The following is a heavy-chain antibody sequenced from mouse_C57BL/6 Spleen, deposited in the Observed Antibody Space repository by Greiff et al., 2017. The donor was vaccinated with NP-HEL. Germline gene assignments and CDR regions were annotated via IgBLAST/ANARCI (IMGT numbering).Heavy chain of an antibody. CDR2: IDPSDSYT. V-gene: IGHV1-69*01. CDR3: ARWDYGSPDY. J-gene: IGHJ2*01. CDR1: GYTFTSYW. D-gene: IGHD1-1*01. Sequence: VQLQQPGAELVMPGASVKLSCKASGYTFTSYWMHWVKQRPGQGLEWIGEIDPSDSYTNYNQKFKGKSTLTVDKSSSTAYMQLNSLTSEDSAVYYCARWDYGSPDYWGQGTTLTVSS.